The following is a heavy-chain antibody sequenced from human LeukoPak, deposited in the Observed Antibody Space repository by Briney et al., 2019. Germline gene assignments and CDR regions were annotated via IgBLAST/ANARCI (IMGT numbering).Heavy chain of an antibody. Sequence: PGGSLRLSCAASGFSFSSYSMNWVRQAPGKGLEWVSSISSSSSYIYYADSVKGRFTISRDNAKNSLYLQMNSLRAEDTAVYYCARSTVGATFAFDIWGQGTMVTVSS. CDR3: ARSTVGATFAFDI. J-gene: IGHJ3*02. CDR2: ISSSSSYI. V-gene: IGHV3-21*01. D-gene: IGHD1-26*01. CDR1: GFSFSSYS.